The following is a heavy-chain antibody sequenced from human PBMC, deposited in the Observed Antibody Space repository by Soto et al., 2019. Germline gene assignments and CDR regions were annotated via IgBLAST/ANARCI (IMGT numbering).Heavy chain of an antibody. V-gene: IGHV3-33*01. CDR2: IWYDGSNK. CDR3: AREDYYEEYYYYGMDV. CDR1: GFTFSSYG. J-gene: IGHJ6*02. Sequence: PGGSLRLSCAASGFTFSSYGMHWVRQAPGKGLEWVAVIWYDGSNKYYADSVKGRFTITRDNSKNTLYQQMNSLRAEDTVVFYCAREDYYEEYYYYGMDVWGQGTTVTVSS. D-gene: IGHD3-22*01.